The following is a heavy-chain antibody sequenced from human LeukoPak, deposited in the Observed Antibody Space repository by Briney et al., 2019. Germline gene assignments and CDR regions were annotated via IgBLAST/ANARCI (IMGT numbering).Heavy chain of an antibody. CDR1: GVTLGRYA. J-gene: IGHJ6*04. CDR3: VRKVYYYMDV. Sequence: GGSLRLSCAASGVTLGRYAVNWARQAPGRGLEWVSYISPSGDATVYAESVKGRFTISRDNSKNMVYLHLDSLRAEDTAKYYCVRKVYYYMDVWGNGTTVTVSS. D-gene: IGHD3-10*01. CDR2: ISPSGDAT. V-gene: IGHV3-23*01.